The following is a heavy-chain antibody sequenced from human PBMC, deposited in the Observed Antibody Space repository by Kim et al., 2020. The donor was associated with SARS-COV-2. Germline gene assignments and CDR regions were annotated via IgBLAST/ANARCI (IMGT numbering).Heavy chain of an antibody. Sequence: HHPPPKSRVTISLDRSKNQFSLKLSSVTAADTAVYYCARYGSGSYPFDYWGQGTLVTVSS. V-gene: IGHV4-59*01. J-gene: IGHJ4*02. CDR3: ARYGSGSYPFDY. D-gene: IGHD3-10*01.